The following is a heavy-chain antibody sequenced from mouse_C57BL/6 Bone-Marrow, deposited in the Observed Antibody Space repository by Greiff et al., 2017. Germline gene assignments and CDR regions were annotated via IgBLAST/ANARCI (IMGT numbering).Heavy chain of an antibody. V-gene: IGHV1-64*01. D-gene: IGHD2-5*01. CDR3: ARRDYYSNTYAMDY. Sequence: QVQLQQPGAELVKPGASVKLSCKASGYTFTSYWMHWVKQRPGQGLEWIGMIHPNSGSTNYNEKFKSKATLTVDKSSSTAYMRLSSLTSEDSAVYYCARRDYYSNTYAMDYWGQGSSVTVSS. CDR2: IHPNSGST. J-gene: IGHJ4*01. CDR1: GYTFTSYW.